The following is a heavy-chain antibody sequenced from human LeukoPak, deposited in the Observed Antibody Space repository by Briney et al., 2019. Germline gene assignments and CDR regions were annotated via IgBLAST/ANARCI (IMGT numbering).Heavy chain of an antibody. D-gene: IGHD3-10*01. V-gene: IGHV3-23*01. Sequence: GGSLRLSCAASGFIFRSYAMNWVRQAPGKGLEWVSSISGSGGTTYSADSVKGRFTISRDNSKNTLYLQMNSLRAEDTAVYYCANRRHKPMVPDYYGMDVWGQGTTVTVSS. CDR2: ISGSGGTT. CDR3: ANRRHKPMVPDYYGMDV. J-gene: IGHJ6*02. CDR1: GFIFRSYA.